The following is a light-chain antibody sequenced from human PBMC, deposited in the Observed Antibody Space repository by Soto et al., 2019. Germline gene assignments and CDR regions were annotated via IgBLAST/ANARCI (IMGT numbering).Light chain of an antibody. V-gene: IGKV3-11*01. CDR2: DAS. CDR1: QSVGSF. Sequence: EIVLTQSPATLSLSPGERATLSCRASQSVGSFLAWYQQKPGQAPRLLIYDASNRATGIPARFSGSGSGTDFTLTIISLEPEDFALYYCQQRSNWPPLTFGGGTKVEIK. CDR3: QQRSNWPPLT. J-gene: IGKJ4*01.